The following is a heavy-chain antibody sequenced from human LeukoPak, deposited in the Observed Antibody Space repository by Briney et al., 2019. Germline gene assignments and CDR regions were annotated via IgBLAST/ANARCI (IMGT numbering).Heavy chain of an antibody. CDR2: VDPEDGET. CDR3: ATGRNTDAFDI. V-gene: IGHV1-69-2*01. D-gene: IGHD4-11*01. J-gene: IGHJ3*02. CDR1: GYTFTDYY. Sequence: ASVKVSCKVSGYTFTDYYMHWVQQAPGKGLEWMGLVDPEDGETIYAEKFQGRVTITADTSTDTAYMELSSLRSEDTAVYYCATGRNTDAFDIWGRGTMVTVSS.